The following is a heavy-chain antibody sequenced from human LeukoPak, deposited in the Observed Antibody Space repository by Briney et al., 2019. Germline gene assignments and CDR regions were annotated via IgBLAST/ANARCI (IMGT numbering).Heavy chain of an antibody. D-gene: IGHD5-12*01. CDR1: GFTFSSYS. J-gene: IGHJ6*04. V-gene: IGHV3-21*01. Sequence: GGSLRLSCAASGFTFSSYSMNWVRQAPGKGLEWVSSISSSSSYIYYADSVKGRFTISRDNAKNSLYLQMNSLRAEGTAVYYCARERGGYDRVPDYYYYGMDVWGKGTTVTVSS. CDR3: ARERGGYDRVPDYYYYGMDV. CDR2: ISSSSSYI.